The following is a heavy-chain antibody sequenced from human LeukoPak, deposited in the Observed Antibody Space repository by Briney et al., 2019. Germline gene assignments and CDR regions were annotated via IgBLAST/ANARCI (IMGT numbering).Heavy chain of an antibody. D-gene: IGHD6-6*01. J-gene: IGHJ4*02. CDR1: GGSISSGGYY. Sequence: SETLSLTCTVSGGSISSGGYYWSWIRQPPGKGLEWIGYIYHSGSTYYNPSLKSRVTISVDRSKNQFSLKLSSVTAADTAVYYCARDDPSPYSSSSPHFDYWGQGTLVTVSS. CDR2: IYHSGST. CDR3: ARDDPSPYSSSSPHFDY. V-gene: IGHV4-30-2*01.